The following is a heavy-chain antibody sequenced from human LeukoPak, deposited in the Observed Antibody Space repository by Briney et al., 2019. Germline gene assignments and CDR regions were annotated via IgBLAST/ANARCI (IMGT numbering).Heavy chain of an antibody. J-gene: IGHJ4*02. V-gene: IGHV1-46*01. Sequence: ASVKVSCKASGYIFTSYYMHWVRQAPGQGLEWMGIINPSGGSTTYAQKFQGRVTMTRDTSTSTVYMELSSLRSDDTAVYYCARGGVLRFLEWLFDYWGQGTLVTVSS. CDR3: ARGGVLRFLEWLFDY. CDR1: GYIFTSYY. CDR2: INPSGGST. D-gene: IGHD3-3*01.